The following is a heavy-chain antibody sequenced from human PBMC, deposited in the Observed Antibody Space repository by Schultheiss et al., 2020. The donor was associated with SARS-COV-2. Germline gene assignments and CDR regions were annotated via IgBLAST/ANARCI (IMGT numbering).Heavy chain of an antibody. CDR3: ARDIEQQLVLGNWFDP. CDR2: IYYSGST. Sequence: SETLSLTCTVSGGSISSGGYYWSWIRQHPGKGLEWIGYIYYSGSTYYNPSLKSRVTISVDTSKNQFSLKLSSVTAADTAVYYCARDIEQQLVLGNWFDPWGQGTLVTVSS. CDR1: GGSISSGGYY. J-gene: IGHJ5*02. D-gene: IGHD6-13*01. V-gene: IGHV4-31*03.